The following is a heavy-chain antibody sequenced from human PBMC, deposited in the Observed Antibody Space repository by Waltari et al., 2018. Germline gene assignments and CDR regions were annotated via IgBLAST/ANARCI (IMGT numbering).Heavy chain of an antibody. J-gene: IGHJ6*03. CDR1: GYSISSGYY. CDR2: IYHSGST. CDR3: ARAGSYDDYYYYYYMDV. Sequence: QVQLQESGPGLVKPSETLSLTCTVSGYSISSGYYWGWIRQPPGKGLEWIGSIYHSGSTYYNPSLKSRVTISVDTSKNQFSLKLSSVTAADTAVYYCARAGSYDDYYYYYYMDVWGKGTTVTVSS. D-gene: IGHD2-15*01. V-gene: IGHV4-38-2*02.